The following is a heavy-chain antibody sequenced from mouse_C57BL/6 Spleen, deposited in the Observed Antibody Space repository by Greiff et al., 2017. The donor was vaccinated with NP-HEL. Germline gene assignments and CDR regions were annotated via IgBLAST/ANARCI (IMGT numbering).Heavy chain of an antibody. CDR2: IDPETGGT. D-gene: IGHD1-1*01. CDR3: TLPYGSSPWYFDV. J-gene: IGHJ1*03. V-gene: IGHV1-15*01. CDR1: GYTFTDYE. Sequence: VQLQQSGAELVRPGASVTLSCKASGYTFTDYEMHWVKQTPVHGLEWIGAIDPETGGTAYNQKFKGKAILTADKSSSTAYMELRSLTSEDSAVYYCTLPYGSSPWYFDVWGTGTTVTVSS.